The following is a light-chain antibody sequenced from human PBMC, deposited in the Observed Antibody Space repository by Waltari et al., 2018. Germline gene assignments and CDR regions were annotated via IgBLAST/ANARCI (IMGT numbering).Light chain of an antibody. V-gene: IGKV1-12*01. CDR2: AAS. J-gene: IGKJ4*01. CDR1: QAISSE. Sequence: RPSQAISSELVWYQQETGKAPKLLIYAASSWQSGGPSRFSGSGSGTDFTLSISSLQPEDFGTYYCQQANSFPLTFGGGSKVEIK. CDR3: QQANSFPLT.